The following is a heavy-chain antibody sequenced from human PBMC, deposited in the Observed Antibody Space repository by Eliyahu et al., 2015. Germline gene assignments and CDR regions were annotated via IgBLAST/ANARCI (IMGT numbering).Heavy chain of an antibody. J-gene: IGHJ4*02. CDR3: ASYDSSGYNALYDY. CDR1: GXSXSSSSSY. CDR2: IYYSGST. D-gene: IGHD3-22*01. V-gene: IGHV4-39*01. Sequence: QLQLQESGPGLVKPSETLSLTCTVSGXSXSSSSSYWGXXRQPPGKGLEWIGSIYYSGSTYYNPSLKSRVTISVDTSKNQFSLKLRSVTAADTAVYYCASYDSSGYNALYDYWGQGALVTVSS.